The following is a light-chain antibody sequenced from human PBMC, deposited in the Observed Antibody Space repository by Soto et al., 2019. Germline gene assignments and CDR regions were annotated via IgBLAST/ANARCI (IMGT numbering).Light chain of an antibody. Sequence: EIVMTQSPATLSVSPGERATLSCRASQSVSGNLAWYQQKPGQAPRLLIYGASTRATGIPARFSGSGSGKALTLTISSLQYEDFAVYYYQQQNNWPPVTFGGGTKVEIK. J-gene: IGKJ4*01. CDR1: QSVSGN. CDR2: GAS. V-gene: IGKV3-15*01. CDR3: QQQNNWPPVT.